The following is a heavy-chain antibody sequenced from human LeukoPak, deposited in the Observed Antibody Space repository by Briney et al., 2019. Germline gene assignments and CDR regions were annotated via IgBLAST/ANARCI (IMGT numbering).Heavy chain of an antibody. Sequence: GGSLRLSCVGSGFTFSNYSMNWVRQAPGKGLEWVSSISSSRSNINYGDSVKGRFTISRDNAKNSLYLQMIGLRAEDTAFYYCARDPSRITVFGVFIAPEPMVVWGKGTTVTVSS. D-gene: IGHD3-3*01. J-gene: IGHJ6*03. CDR3: ARDPSRITVFGVFIAPEPMVV. CDR2: ISSSRSNI. CDR1: GFTFSNYS. V-gene: IGHV3-21*01.